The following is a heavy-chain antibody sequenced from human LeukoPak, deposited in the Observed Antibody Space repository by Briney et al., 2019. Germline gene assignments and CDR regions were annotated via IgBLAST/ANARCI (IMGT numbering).Heavy chain of an antibody. CDR3: ARSYRYCSSTSCYTYGY. Sequence: SETLSLTCTVSGGSISSYYWSWIRQPPGKGLEWIGYIYYSGSTNYNPSLKSRVTISVGTSKNQFSLKLSSVTAADTAVYYCARSYRYCSSTSCYTYGYWGQGTLVTVSS. J-gene: IGHJ4*02. V-gene: IGHV4-59*01. D-gene: IGHD2-2*02. CDR2: IYYSGST. CDR1: GGSISSYY.